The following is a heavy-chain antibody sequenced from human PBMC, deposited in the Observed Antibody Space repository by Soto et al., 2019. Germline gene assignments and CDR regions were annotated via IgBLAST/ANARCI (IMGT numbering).Heavy chain of an antibody. CDR1: GFPFSCCA. CDR2: IHGGGDYT. D-gene: IGHD2-2*01. J-gene: IGHJ2*01. Sequence: ELQVLESGGGLVQPGGSLRLSCVASGFPFSCCAMRWVRQAPGRGLEWVSTIHGGGDYTHYTDSVRGRFTISGDNFSNPVFIQTNSLTVGDTGMYYCAKIRRPGTYTTWAFDVWCRGTPVTVSS. V-gene: IGHV3-23*01. CDR3: AKIRRPGTYTTWAFDV.